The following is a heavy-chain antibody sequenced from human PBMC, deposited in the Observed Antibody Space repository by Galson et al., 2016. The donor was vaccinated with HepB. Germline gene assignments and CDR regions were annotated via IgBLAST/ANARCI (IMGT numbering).Heavy chain of an antibody. J-gene: IGHJ4*02. CDR2: IYYSGRT. CDR1: GGGSVTSGSYF. Sequence: SETLSLTCTVSGGGSVTSGSYFWSWIRQPPGKGLGWIGYIYYSGRTDYNPSLMSRITMSVDTSKNQFSLNLSSVTAADTAVYYWSRLGGWAMLAYFFDYWSQGTLVTVSS. CDR3: SRLGGWAMLAYFFDY. D-gene: IGHD6-19*01. V-gene: IGHV4-61*01.